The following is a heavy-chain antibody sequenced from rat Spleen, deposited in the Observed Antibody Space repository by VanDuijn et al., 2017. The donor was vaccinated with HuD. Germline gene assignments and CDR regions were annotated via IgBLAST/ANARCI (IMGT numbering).Heavy chain of an antibody. CDR1: GFSLTNYN. V-gene: IGHV2-30*01. CDR2: IWTGGST. CDR3: ARDDY. Sequence: QVQLKESGPGLVQPSQTLSLTCTVSGFSLTNYNVHWVRQPTGKGLEWMGVIWTGGSTDYNSALKSRLSISRDTSKSQVFLKMNSLQTEDTATYYCARDDYWGQGVMVTVSS. J-gene: IGHJ2*01.